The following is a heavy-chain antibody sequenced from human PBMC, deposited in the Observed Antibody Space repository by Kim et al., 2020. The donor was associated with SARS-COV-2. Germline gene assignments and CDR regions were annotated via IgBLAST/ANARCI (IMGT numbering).Heavy chain of an antibody. D-gene: IGHD5-12*01. Sequence: ASVKVSCKASGYTFTVYYMHWVRQAPGQGLEWVGRINPHSGDTNYAQKFQGRVTMTRDASINTAYMELNRLRSEDTAVYYCARVSGYDIWVFDYWGQGTL. CDR3: ARVSGYDIWVFDY. CDR1: GYTFTVYY. J-gene: IGHJ4*02. CDR2: INPHSGDT. V-gene: IGHV1-2*06.